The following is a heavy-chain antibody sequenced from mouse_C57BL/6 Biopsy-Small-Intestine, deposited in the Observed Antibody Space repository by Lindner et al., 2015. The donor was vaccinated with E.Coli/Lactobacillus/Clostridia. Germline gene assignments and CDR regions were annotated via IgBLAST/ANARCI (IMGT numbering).Heavy chain of an antibody. V-gene: IGHV1-85*01. CDR2: ISGDDGST. J-gene: IGHJ4*01. Sequence: SVKVSCKASGYRFGSYGIAWVRQAPGQGLEWMGWISGDDGSTRYAQKFQGRVTMTIETSTTTAYMEVKSLRSDDTAVYYCAKDRELSARGADQWGQGTLVSVSS. CDR1: GYRFGSYG. D-gene: IGHD3-1*01. CDR3: AKDRELSARGADQ.